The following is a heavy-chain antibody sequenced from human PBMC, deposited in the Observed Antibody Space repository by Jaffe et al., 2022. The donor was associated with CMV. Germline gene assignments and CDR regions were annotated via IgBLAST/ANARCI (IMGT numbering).Heavy chain of an antibody. CDR3: ARGWFEDTMIVVAGAFDI. CDR2: INAGNGNT. J-gene: IGHJ3*02. D-gene: IGHD3-22*01. V-gene: IGHV1-3*01. Sequence: QVQLVQSGAEVKKPGASVKVSCKASGYTFTSYAMHWVRQAPGQRLEWMGWINAGNGNTKYSQKFQGRVTITRDTSASTAYMELSSLRSEDTAVYYCARGWFEDTMIVVAGAFDIWGQGTMVTVSS. CDR1: GYTFTSYA.